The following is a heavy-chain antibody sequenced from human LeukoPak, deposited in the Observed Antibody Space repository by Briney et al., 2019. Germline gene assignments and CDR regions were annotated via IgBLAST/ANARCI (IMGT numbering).Heavy chain of an antibody. CDR3: AKAQGYYDSSGYYYYFDY. CDR2: IRYDGSNK. CDR1: GFTFSSYG. V-gene: IGHV3-30*02. Sequence: PGGSLRLSCAASGFTFSSYGMHWVRQAPGKGLEWVAFIRYDGSNKYYADSVKGRFAISRDNSKNTLYLQMNSLRAEDTAAYYCAKAQGYYDSSGYYYYFDYWGQGTLVTVSS. D-gene: IGHD3-22*01. J-gene: IGHJ4*02.